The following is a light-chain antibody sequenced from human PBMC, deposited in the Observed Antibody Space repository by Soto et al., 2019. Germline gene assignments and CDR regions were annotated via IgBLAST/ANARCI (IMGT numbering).Light chain of an antibody. CDR2: AAS. Sequence: EIVFTPSPRSLSLSPGKGSPLFCSASETIKNNYLAWYQQQPGQAPRLLIYAASRRATGIPDRFSGGGSGTDFTLTISRLEPEDIAVFYCQQYGKSPITFGQGTRLEIK. CDR3: QQYGKSPIT. CDR1: ETIKNNY. V-gene: IGKV3-20*01. J-gene: IGKJ5*01.